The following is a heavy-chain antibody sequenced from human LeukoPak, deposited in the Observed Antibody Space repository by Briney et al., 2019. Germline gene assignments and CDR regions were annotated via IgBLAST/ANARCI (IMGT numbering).Heavy chain of an antibody. Sequence: SETLSLTCTVSGGSISSNYWSWIRQPPGKGLEWIGYIYYSGSSYYNPSLKSRVTISLDTSKKQFSLKLSSVTAADTAIYYCARVGVVAGPGYCDYWGQGTLVTVSS. CDR3: ARVGVVAGPGYCDY. J-gene: IGHJ4*02. CDR1: GGSISSNY. D-gene: IGHD3-16*01. CDR2: IYYSGSS. V-gene: IGHV4-59*08.